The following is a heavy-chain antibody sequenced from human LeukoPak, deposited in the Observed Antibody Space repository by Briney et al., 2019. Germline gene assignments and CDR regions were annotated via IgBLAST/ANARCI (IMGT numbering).Heavy chain of an antibody. CDR3: AKSGLNRFDY. Sequence: GGSLRLSCATSGFTFSSYDMHWVRQAPGKGLEWVTLIRYDGSNKYYADSVKGRFTISRDNSRNTLYLQMNSLRAEDTAVFYCAKSGLNRFDYWGQGTLVTVSS. CDR1: GFTFSSYD. CDR2: IRYDGSNK. D-gene: IGHD2-15*01. V-gene: IGHV3-30*02. J-gene: IGHJ4*02.